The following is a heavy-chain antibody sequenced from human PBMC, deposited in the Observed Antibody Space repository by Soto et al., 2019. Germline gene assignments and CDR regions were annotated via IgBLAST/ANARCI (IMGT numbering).Heavy chain of an antibody. Sequence: GPTLVNPTQTLTLTCTFSGFSLSSIGVAVGWIRQPPGKALEWLALLYYNDDRRYSPSLKTRLTITKDTSKNQVVLTMTNMDPADTATYYCAHSTSVPCCYYFDSWGQGALVTVSS. CDR3: AHSTSVPCCYYFDS. V-gene: IGHV2-5*01. CDR1: GFSLSSIGVA. J-gene: IGHJ4*02. D-gene: IGHD1-26*01. CDR2: LYYNDDR.